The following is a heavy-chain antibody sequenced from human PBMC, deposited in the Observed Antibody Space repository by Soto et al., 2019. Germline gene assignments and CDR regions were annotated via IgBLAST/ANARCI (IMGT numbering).Heavy chain of an antibody. CDR2: ISGSGGST. Sequence: GGSLRLSCAASGFTFSSYGMSWVRQAPGKGLEWVSAISGSGGSTYYADSVKGRFTISRDNSKNTLYLQMNSLRAEDTAVYYCAKVSMVRGEHYGMDVWGQGTTITVSS. V-gene: IGHV3-23*01. CDR3: AKVSMVRGEHYGMDV. D-gene: IGHD3-10*01. J-gene: IGHJ6*02. CDR1: GFTFSSYG.